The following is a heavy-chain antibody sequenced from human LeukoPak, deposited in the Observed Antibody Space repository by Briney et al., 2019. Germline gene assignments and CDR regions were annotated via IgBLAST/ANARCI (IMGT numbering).Heavy chain of an antibody. CDR3: ARGNVLRFLEWFRRTHNWFDP. CDR1: GGSISSYY. D-gene: IGHD3-3*01. J-gene: IGHJ5*02. V-gene: IGHV4-4*07. CDR2: IYTSGST. Sequence: PSETLSLTCTVSGGSISSYYWSWIRQPAGKGLEWIGRIYTSGSTNYNPSLKSRVTISVDTSKNQFSLKLSSVTTADTAVYYCARGNVLRFLEWFRRTHNWFDPWGQGTLVTVSS.